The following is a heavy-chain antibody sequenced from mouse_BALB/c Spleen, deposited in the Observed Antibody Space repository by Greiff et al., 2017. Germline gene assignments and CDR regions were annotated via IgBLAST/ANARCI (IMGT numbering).Heavy chain of an antibody. CDR2: ILPGSGST. V-gene: IGHV1-9*01. Sequence: VQLQQSGAELMKPGASVKISCKATGYTFSSYWIEWVKQRPGHGLEWIGEILPGSGSTNYNEKFKGKATFTADTSSNTAYMQLSSLTSEDSAVYYCARREAYYRYYAMDYWGQGTSVTVSS. CDR1: GYTFSSYW. CDR3: ARREAYYRYYAMDY. J-gene: IGHJ4*01. D-gene: IGHD2-14*01.